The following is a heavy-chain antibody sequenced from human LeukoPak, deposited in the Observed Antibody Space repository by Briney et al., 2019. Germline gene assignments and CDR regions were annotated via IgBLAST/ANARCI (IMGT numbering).Heavy chain of an antibody. CDR1: GYSFSSYW. CDR3: ARLHYYGSGNLGNWFDP. CDR2: IYPGDSDT. Sequence: GESLKISCKGSGYSFSSYWIGWVRQMPGKGLEWMGIIYPGDSDTRYSPSFQGQVTISADKSISTAYLQWSSLKASDTAMYYCARLHYYGSGNLGNWFDPWGQGTLVTVSS. V-gene: IGHV5-51*01. J-gene: IGHJ5*02. D-gene: IGHD3-10*01.